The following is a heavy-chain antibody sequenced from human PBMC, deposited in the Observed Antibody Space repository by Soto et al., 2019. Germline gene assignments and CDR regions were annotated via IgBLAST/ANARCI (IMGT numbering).Heavy chain of an antibody. V-gene: IGHV4-31*03. CDR3: ARETARVVADTRRSYRRFDP. D-gene: IGHD3-3*01. Sequence: QVQLQESGPGLVKPSQTLSLTCTVSGGSISSGGYYWSWIRQHPGKGLEWIGYIYYSGSTYYNPSLKSRVTISVDTSKNQCSLKLSSVTAADTAVYYCARETARVVADTRRSYRRFDPWGQGTLVTVSS. CDR2: IYYSGST. CDR1: GGSISSGGYY. J-gene: IGHJ5*02.